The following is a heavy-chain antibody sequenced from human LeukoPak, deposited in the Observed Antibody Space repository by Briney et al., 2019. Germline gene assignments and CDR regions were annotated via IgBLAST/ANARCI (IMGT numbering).Heavy chain of an antibody. CDR1: GFMFDAFV. Sequence: PGGSLRLSCVASGFMFDAFVMYWVRQVPGRGLEWVSGVSRNSHHIEYADSVEGRFTVSRDNARKLLFLQMNALRIEDTALYYCVKGTLPWGQLWHDAFDAWGQGTMVSVSS. D-gene: IGHD5-24*01. CDR2: VSRNSHHI. CDR3: VKGTLPWGQLWHDAFDA. V-gene: IGHV3-9*01. J-gene: IGHJ3*01.